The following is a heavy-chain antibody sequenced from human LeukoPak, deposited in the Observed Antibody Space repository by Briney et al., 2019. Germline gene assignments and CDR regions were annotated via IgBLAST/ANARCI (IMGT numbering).Heavy chain of an antibody. CDR3: ASGYDSSGYSLDY. V-gene: IGHV4-39*01. D-gene: IGHD3-22*01. CDR2: IYYSGST. Sequence: PSETLSLTCTVSGGSISSSSYYWGWIRQPPGKGLEWIGSIYYSGSTYYNPSLYSRVTISVDTSKNQFSLKLSSVTAADTAVYYCASGYDSSGYSLDYWGQGTLVTVSS. CDR1: GGSISSSSYY. J-gene: IGHJ4*02.